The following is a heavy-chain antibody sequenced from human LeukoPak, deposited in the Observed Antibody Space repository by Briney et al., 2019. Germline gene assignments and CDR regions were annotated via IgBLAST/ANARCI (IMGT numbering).Heavy chain of an antibody. J-gene: IGHJ6*02. CDR1: GGSISGYN. CDR2: IYYSGGT. Sequence: SGTLSLTCTVSGGSISGYNWRWISHTPGGGLGWMGYIYYSGGTTYTPPLKSRVPISQDTSKKQFSLKIRSVTPPGTALYYGARDSKSTMVGPYYDYGVDVWGRGTTVTVPS. D-gene: IGHD3-10*01. CDR3: ARDSKSTMVGPYYDYGVDV. V-gene: IGHV4-59*01.